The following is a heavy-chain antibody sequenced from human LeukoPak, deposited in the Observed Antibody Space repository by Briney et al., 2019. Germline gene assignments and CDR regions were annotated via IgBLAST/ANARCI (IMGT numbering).Heavy chain of an antibody. CDR1: GGTFSSYA. D-gene: IGHD1-7*01. CDR2: IIPIFGTA. Sequence: SVKVSCKASGGTFSSYAISWVRQAPGQGLEWMGGIIPIFGTANYAQKFQGRVTITADKSTSTAYMELSSLRSEDTAVYYCARSPRANNWNYGNYYYMDVWGKGTTVTVSS. V-gene: IGHV1-69*06. J-gene: IGHJ6*03. CDR3: ARSPRANNWNYGNYYYMDV.